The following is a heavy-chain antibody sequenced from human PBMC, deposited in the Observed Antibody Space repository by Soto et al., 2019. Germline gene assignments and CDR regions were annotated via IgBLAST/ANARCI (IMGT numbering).Heavy chain of an antibody. CDR3: ARVHRRYVGATFPPDEVYYYYCMDV. D-gene: IGHD1-26*01. CDR2: ISYDGSNK. Sequence: QVQLVESGGGVVQPGRSLRLSCAASGFTFSSYAMHWVRQAPGKGLEWVAVISYDGSNKYYADNVKGRFIISRDNSKNTLYLQMNSLRAEDTAVYYCARVHRRYVGATFPPDEVYYYYCMDVWGQGTTVTVSS. V-gene: IGHV3-30-3*01. J-gene: IGHJ6*02. CDR1: GFTFSSYA.